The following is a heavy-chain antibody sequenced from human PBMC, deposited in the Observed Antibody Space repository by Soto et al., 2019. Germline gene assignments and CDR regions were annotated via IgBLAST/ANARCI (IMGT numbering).Heavy chain of an antibody. J-gene: IGHJ6*02. CDR2: IYHSGST. CDR3: ARDNPSDYYDRSGYHYYYYYGMDV. CDR1: GGSISSSNW. D-gene: IGHD3-22*01. Sequence: ETLSLTCAVSGGSISSSNWLSWLRQPPVKGLLWIGEIYHSGSTNYNPSLKSRVTISVDKSKNQFSLKLSSVTAAEKAVYYCARDNPSDYYDRSGYHYYYYYGMDVWGQGTTVTVSS. V-gene: IGHV4-4*02.